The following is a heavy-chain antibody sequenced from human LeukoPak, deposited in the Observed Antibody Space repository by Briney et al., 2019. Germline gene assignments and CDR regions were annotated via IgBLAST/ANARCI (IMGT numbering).Heavy chain of an antibody. CDR2: IYYSGST. J-gene: IGHJ4*02. D-gene: IGHD1-7*01. CDR1: GGSISSSSYY. CDR3: GRLRNWNYFYNY. V-gene: IGHV4-39*02. Sequence: SETLSLTCTVSGGSISSSSYYWGWIRQPPGKGLEWIGTIYYSGSTFYNPSLKSRVTISVDTSKNHFSLKLSSVTAADTAVYYCGRLRNWNYFYNYWGQGTLVTVSS.